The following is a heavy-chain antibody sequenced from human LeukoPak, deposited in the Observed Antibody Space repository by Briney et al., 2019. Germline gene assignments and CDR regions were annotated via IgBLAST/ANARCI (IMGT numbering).Heavy chain of an antibody. D-gene: IGHD1-1*01. V-gene: IGHV4-39*01. CDR2: IYYSGST. CDR3: ARQHSTGLDP. J-gene: IGHJ5*02. Sequence: PSETLSLTCTVSGGSISSSDCYWGWIRQPPGKGLEWIGTIYYSGSTYYNPSLKSRVTISQDTSKNQFSLRLSSVTATDTALYYCARQHSTGLDPWGQGTLVTVSS. CDR1: GGSISSSDCY.